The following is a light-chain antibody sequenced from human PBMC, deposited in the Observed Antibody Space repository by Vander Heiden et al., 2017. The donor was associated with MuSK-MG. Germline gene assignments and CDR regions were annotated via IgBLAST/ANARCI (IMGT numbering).Light chain of an antibody. CDR3: QHRIT. CDR1: QRAGSS. J-gene: IGKJ5*01. CDR2: EAY. Sequence: EIVLTQSPATLSLSPGDRATLSCRASQRAGSSLAGVQQKPGQAPRLLIYEAYNRAPGTKDRFSGSGSRTDFSLTISSMDPEDFAGYDGQHRITFGQGTQMEIK. V-gene: IGKV3-11*01.